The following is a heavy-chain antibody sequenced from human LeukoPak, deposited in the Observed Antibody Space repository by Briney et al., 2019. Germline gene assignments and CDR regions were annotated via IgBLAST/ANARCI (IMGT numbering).Heavy chain of an antibody. V-gene: IGHV4-34*01. D-gene: IGHD2-15*01. CDR2: INHSEST. Sequence: SETLSLTCAVYGGSFSGYYWSWIRQPPGNGLDWIGEINHSESTNYNPSLKSRLTISVDTSKNQFSLKLSSETAADTAVYYGARHCSGHDYWGQGTLVTVSS. CDR3: ARHCSGHDY. J-gene: IGHJ4*02. CDR1: GGSFSGYY.